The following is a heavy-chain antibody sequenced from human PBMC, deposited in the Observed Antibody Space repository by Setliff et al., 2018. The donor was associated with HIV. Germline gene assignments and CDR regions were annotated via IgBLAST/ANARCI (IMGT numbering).Heavy chain of an antibody. D-gene: IGHD1-7*01. V-gene: IGHV4-39*07. Sequence: PSETLSLTCTVSGGSISSSSYYWGWIRQPPGKGLEWIGSIYYSGRTYYNPSLKSRVTISVDTSKNQFSLKLSSVTAADTAVYYCARGDGTKYYYYYYMDVWGKGTTVTVS. J-gene: IGHJ6*03. CDR1: GGSISSSSYY. CDR2: IYYSGRT. CDR3: ARGDGTKYYYYYYMDV.